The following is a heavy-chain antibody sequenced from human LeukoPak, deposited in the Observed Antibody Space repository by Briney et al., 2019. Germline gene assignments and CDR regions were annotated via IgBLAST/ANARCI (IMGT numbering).Heavy chain of an antibody. V-gene: IGHV1-18*01. Sequence: GASVKVSCKASGYTFSSYGISWVRQAPGQGLEWMGWMSAYNGDTHYAQKFQGRVTMTGDTSISTGYMELSSLRSDDTAVYFCARKYDILTGNDSWFDPWGQGTLVTVSS. J-gene: IGHJ5*02. CDR3: ARKYDILTGNDSWFDP. CDR2: MSAYNGDT. CDR1: GYTFSSYG. D-gene: IGHD3-9*01.